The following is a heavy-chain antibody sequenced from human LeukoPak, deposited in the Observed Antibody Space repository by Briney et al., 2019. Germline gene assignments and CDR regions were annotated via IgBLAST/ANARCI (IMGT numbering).Heavy chain of an antibody. V-gene: IGHV3-53*01. CDR3: ASLARDY. D-gene: IGHD3-3*02. J-gene: IGHJ4*02. CDR1: GFIVSNTY. Sequence: PGGSLRLYCAASGFIVSNTYMTWVRQAPGKGLEWVSVIHNDGSTYYADSVKGRFTISRDNSKNMLFLRMNSLRVEDTAVYFCASLARDYWGQGTLVSVSS. CDR2: IHNDGST.